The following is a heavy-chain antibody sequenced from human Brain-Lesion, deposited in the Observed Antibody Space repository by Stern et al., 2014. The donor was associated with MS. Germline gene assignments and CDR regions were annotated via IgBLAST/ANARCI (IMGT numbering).Heavy chain of an antibody. J-gene: IGHJ3*02. CDR2: FDPEDGES. D-gene: IGHD6-13*01. Sequence: VQLVQSGAEVKKPGASVKVSCKGSGYTLTELSMHWVLQAPGKGLEWMGGFDPEDGESIYEQKFQGRVTMTEDTSTDTAYMELSSLRSEDTAIYYCATDLQQPLVDTFDIWGQGTMVTVSS. CDR1: GYTLTELS. CDR3: ATDLQQPLVDTFDI. V-gene: IGHV1-24*01.